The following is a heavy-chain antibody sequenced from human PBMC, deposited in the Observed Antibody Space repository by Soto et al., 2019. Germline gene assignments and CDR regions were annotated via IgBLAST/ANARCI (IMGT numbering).Heavy chain of an antibody. CDR3: AKATVTGGRAFDI. CDR2: SRVDSRT. D-gene: IGHD2-8*02. Sequence: SLRLSCAASGRIRSSYDMSWVRPASGKGLERVSTSRVDSRTFYVDSVKGRFTISRDSSQNTVYLQMNSLTAGDTALYYCAKATVTGGRAFDICGQGTMVTVSS. CDR1: GRIRSSYD. J-gene: IGHJ3*02. V-gene: IGHV3-23*01.